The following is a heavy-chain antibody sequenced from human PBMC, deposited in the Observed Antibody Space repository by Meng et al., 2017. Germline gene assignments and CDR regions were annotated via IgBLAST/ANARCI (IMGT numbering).Heavy chain of an antibody. CDR2: IYHSGST. J-gene: IGHJ5*02. CDR3: AREVHYYYDSSGYYLEYNWFDP. V-gene: IGHV4-38-2*02. Sequence: SETLSLTCTVSGYSISSGYYWGWIRQPPGKGLEWIGSIYHSGSTYYNPSLKSRVTISVDTSKNQFSLKLSSVTAADTAVYYCAREVHYYYDSSGYYLEYNWFDPWGQGTLVTV. D-gene: IGHD3-22*01. CDR1: GYSISSGYY.